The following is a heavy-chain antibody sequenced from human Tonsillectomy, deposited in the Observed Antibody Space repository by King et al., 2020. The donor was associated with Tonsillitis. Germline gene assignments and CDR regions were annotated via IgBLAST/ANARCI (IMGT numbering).Heavy chain of an antibody. CDR1: GFSFDDYA. CDR3: AKDTTVTMFQGMDV. J-gene: IGHJ6*02. CDR2: ISYNSGSV. D-gene: IGHD4-17*01. Sequence: VQLVESGGGLVQPGRSLRLSCAASGFSFDDYAMHWVRHAPGKGLEWVSGISYNSGSVGYADSVKGRFTISRDNAKNSLYLQMNSLRAEDTALYYCAKDTTVTMFQGMDVWGQGTTVTVSS. V-gene: IGHV3-9*01.